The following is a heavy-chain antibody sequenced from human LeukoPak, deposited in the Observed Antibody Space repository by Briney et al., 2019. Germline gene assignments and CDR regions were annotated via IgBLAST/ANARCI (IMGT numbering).Heavy chain of an antibody. Sequence: GGSLRLSCVASGFTFSSYEMNWVRQVPGKALEWVSYIDFGGRIINYADHVKGQFTISRDNAKNSVYLQMNSLRAEDTAVYYCARGIGLERRYFQFDYWGQGILVTVSS. J-gene: IGHJ4*02. D-gene: IGHD1-1*01. CDR2: IDFGGRII. V-gene: IGHV3-48*03. CDR3: ARGIGLERRYFQFDY. CDR1: GFTFSSYE.